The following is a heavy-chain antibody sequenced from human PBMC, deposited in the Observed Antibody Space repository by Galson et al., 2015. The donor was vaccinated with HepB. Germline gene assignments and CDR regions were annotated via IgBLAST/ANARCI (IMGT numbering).Heavy chain of an antibody. CDR1: GFTFSDYY. J-gene: IGHJ6*02. CDR2: ISSSAITI. Sequence: SLRLSCAASGFTFSDYYMSWIRQAPGKGLEWVSYISSSAITIYYADSVKGRFTISRDNAKNSLYLQMNSLRAEDTAVYYCARHFAGSSGASRYYGMDVWGQGTTVTVSS. D-gene: IGHD1-26*01. V-gene: IGHV3-11*01. CDR3: ARHFAGSSGASRYYGMDV.